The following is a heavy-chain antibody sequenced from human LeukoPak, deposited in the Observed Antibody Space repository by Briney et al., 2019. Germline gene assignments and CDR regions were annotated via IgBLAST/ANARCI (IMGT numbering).Heavy chain of an antibody. CDR2: IYYSGST. CDR1: GGSISSGDYY. Sequence: SQTLSLTCTVCGGSISSGDYYLSWIRQPPGKGLEWIAYIYYSGSTYYNPSLKSRVTISVDTSKNQFTLKLSSVTAADTAVYYCARGNYVWGSYRYTGDLDYWGQGTLVTVSS. V-gene: IGHV4-30-4*01. D-gene: IGHD3-16*02. J-gene: IGHJ4*02. CDR3: ARGNYVWGSYRYTGDLDY.